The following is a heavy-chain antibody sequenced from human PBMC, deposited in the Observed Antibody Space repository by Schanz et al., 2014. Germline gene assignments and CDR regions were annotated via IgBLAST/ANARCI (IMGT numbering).Heavy chain of an antibody. D-gene: IGHD2-2*01. CDR3: LRANPTQHVVLPDALRY. V-gene: IGHV1-18*01. CDR1: GYTFTRSG. Sequence: QVQLVQSGGEVKTPGASVKVSCKASGYTFTRSGISWVRQAPGQGLEWMGWIGGSDGNTNFAQKFQGRVTMTTDTSTSTVYMELRSLRPDDTAVYYCLRANPTQHVVLPDALRYWGQGTLVSVSS. J-gene: IGHJ4*02. CDR2: IGGSDGNT.